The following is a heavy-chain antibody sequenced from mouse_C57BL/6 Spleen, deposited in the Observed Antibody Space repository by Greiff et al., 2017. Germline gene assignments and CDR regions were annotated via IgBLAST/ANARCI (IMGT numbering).Heavy chain of an antibody. CDR1: GFTFSSYA. V-gene: IGHV5-9-1*02. CDR2: ISSGGDYI. J-gene: IGHJ4*01. D-gene: IGHD2-3*01. Sequence: DVHLVESGEGLVKPGGSLKLSCAASGFTFSSYAMSWVRQTPEKRLEWVAYISSGGDYIYYADTVKGRFTISRDNARNTLYLQRSSLKSEDTAMYYCTREDGYYVPYYAMDYWGQGTSVTVSS. CDR3: TREDGYYVPYYAMDY.